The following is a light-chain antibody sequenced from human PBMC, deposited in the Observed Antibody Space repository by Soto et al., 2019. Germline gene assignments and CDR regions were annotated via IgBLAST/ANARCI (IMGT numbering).Light chain of an antibody. CDR3: QERSNWPLLT. CDR2: DAS. J-gene: IGKJ3*01. CDR1: QSVSSY. Sequence: EIVLTQSPATLSLSPGERATLSYRASQSVSSYLAWYQQKPGQAPRLLIYDASNRATGIPARFSGSGSGTGFTLTISSLEPEDFAVYYCQERSNWPLLTFGPGTKVDIK. V-gene: IGKV3-11*01.